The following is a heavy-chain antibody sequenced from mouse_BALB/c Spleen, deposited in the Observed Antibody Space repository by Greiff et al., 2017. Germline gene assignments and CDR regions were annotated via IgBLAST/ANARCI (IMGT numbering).Heavy chain of an antibody. Sequence: EVQLVESGGGLVQPGGSLKLSCAASGFDFSRYWMSWVRQAPGKGIEWIGEINPDSSTINYTPSLKDKFIISRDNAKNTLYLQMSKVRSEDTALYYCARPDDGYYPYWGQGTLVTVSA. CDR1: GFDFSRYW. CDR2: INPDSSTI. V-gene: IGHV4-1*02. J-gene: IGHJ3*01. CDR3: ARPDDGYYPY. D-gene: IGHD2-3*01.